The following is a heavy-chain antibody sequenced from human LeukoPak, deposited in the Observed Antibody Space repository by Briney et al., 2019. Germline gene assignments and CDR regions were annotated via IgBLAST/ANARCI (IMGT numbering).Heavy chain of an antibody. D-gene: IGHD3-10*01. V-gene: IGHV3-30*02. J-gene: IGHJ4*02. CDR2: IRYDGDNK. CDR3: AQDLGQFRCFDY. CDR1: GFTLSSYG. Sequence: GGSLRLSCAASGFTLSSYGMHWVRQAPGKGLEWVAFIRYDGDNKHYADSVKGRFTISRDNSKNTLYLQMNSLRAEDTAVYYCAQDLGQFRCFDYWGQGTLVTVSS.